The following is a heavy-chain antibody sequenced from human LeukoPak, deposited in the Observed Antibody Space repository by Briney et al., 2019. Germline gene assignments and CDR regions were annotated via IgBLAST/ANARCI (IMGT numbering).Heavy chain of an antibody. CDR2: INPNSGDT. V-gene: IGHV1-2*02. CDR3: ARCANFDS. Sequence: GASVKVSCKASGYTFTGYHRHGVRQAPGQGLEWMGWINPNSGDTSYTQKFQGRVTMTRDTSISTVYMELSGLRSDDTAVYYCARCANFDSCGAGTLVTVSS. CDR1: GYTFTGYH. J-gene: IGHJ4*02.